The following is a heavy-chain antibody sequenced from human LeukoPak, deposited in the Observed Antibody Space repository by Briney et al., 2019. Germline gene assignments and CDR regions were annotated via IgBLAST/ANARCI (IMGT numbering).Heavy chain of an antibody. CDR1: GYTLTELS. Sequence: GASVKVSCKVSGYTLTELSIHWVRLAPGKGLEWMGGFGPEDGETIYAQKFQGRVRMTEDTSTDTASMELSSLRSEDTAVYYCATGGTYYYSNTSYHTFDYWGQGTLLTVSS. D-gene: IGHD3-10*01. V-gene: IGHV1-24*01. J-gene: IGHJ4*02. CDR3: ATGGTYYYSNTSYHTFDY. CDR2: FGPEDGET.